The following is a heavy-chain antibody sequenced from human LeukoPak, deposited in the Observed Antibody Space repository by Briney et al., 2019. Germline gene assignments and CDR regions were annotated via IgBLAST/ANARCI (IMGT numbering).Heavy chain of an antibody. CDR3: ARSSVSGTYSGGY. CDR1: GGSISSYS. D-gene: IGHD3-10*01. J-gene: IGHJ4*02. CDR2: IYYGGST. Sequence: PSETLSLTCSGSGGSISSYSWDWLGHPPGKGLEWIGYIYYGGSTYSNPSLKGRVTISADTSKNQFSLKETSVTAADTAVYYCARSSVSGTYSGGYWGQGILVTVSS. V-gene: IGHV4-59*08.